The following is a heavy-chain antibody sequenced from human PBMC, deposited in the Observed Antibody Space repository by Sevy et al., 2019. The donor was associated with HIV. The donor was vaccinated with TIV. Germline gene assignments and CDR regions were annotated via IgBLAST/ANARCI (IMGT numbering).Heavy chain of an antibody. D-gene: IGHD5-12*01. CDR3: SRGLATADTPVYYVDS. CDR1: GFTFDDYA. J-gene: IGHJ4*02. CDR2: ITRNSYEAYGGTT. Sequence: GGSLRLSCTASGFTFDDYAMSWFRQAPGKGLEWVAFITRNSYEAYGGTTEYAASVKGRFIISRDDSKSIAYLQMNSLKTEDTAVYYCSRGLATADTPVYYVDSWGQGTLVTVSS. V-gene: IGHV3-49*03.